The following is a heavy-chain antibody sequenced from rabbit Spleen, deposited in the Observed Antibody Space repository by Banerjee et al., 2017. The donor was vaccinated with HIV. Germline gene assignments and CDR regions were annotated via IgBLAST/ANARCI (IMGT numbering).Heavy chain of an antibody. J-gene: IGHJ4*01. CDR1: GFTLSSYY. D-gene: IGHD6-1*01. CDR2: IDPVFGIT. Sequence: QSLEESGGDLVKPGASLKLSCKASGFTLSSYYMNWVRQAPGKGLEWIGYIDPVFGITYYANWVNGRFSISRENAQNTVFLQMTSLTAADTATYFCARDGAGDGGAGYDEDFYFNLWGPGTLVTVS. CDR3: ARDGAGDGGAGYDEDFYFNL. V-gene: IGHV1S7*01.